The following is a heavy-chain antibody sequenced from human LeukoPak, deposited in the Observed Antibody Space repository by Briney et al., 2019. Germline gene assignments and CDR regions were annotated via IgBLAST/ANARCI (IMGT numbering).Heavy chain of an antibody. D-gene: IGHD5-18*01. V-gene: IGHV4-34*01. CDR2: INHSGST. Sequence: SETLSPTCAVYGGSFSGYYWSWIRQPPGKGLEWIGEINHSGSTNYNPSLKSRVTISVDTSKNQFSLKLSSVTAADTAVYYCASWWIQLHGGFDYWGQGTLVTVSS. CDR1: GGSFSGYY. J-gene: IGHJ4*02. CDR3: ASWWIQLHGGFDY.